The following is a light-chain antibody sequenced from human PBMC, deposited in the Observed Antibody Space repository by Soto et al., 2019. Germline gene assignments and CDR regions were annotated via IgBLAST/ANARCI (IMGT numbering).Light chain of an antibody. J-gene: IGLJ1*01. CDR3: QSYDSSLSGYV. V-gene: IGLV1-40*01. CDR2: GNN. CDR1: SSNIGATYD. Sequence: QSVLTQPPSVSGAPGQRVTISCTGSSSNIGATYDVHWYQQIPGTAPKLLIYGNNNRPSGVPDRFSGSKSGTSASLAITGLQAEDEADYYCQSYDSSLSGYVFGTGTKLTVL.